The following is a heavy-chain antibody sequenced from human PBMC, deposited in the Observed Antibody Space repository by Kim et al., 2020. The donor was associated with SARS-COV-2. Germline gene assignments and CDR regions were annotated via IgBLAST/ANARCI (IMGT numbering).Heavy chain of an antibody. Sequence: VKGRFTHSRDNAKNTLDLQMNSLRAEDTAVYYCAREGTMVRGVIKYYFDYWGQGTLVTVSS. CDR3: AREGTMVRGVIKYYFDY. V-gene: IGHV3-74*01. J-gene: IGHJ4*02. D-gene: IGHD3-10*01.